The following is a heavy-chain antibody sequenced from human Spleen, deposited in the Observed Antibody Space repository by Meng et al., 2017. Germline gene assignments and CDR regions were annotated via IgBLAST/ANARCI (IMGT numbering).Heavy chain of an antibody. J-gene: IGHJ6*02. Sequence: ASVKVSCKASGYTFTTCDMQWVRPAPGQRLEWMGWSNADNGNTKYSQEFQDRVTITRDTSASTAYMELSSLRSEDTAVYYCASTMVKYYYYGMDVWGQGNTVTGSS. CDR1: GYTFTTCD. V-gene: IGHV1-3*02. D-gene: IGHD3-10*01. CDR3: ASTMVKYYYYGMDV. CDR2: SNADNGNT.